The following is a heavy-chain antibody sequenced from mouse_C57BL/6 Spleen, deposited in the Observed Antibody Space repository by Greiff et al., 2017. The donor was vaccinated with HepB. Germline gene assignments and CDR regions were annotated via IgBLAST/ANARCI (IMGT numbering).Heavy chain of an antibody. J-gene: IGHJ1*03. CDR2: IWSGGST. CDR1: GFSLTSYG. V-gene: IGHV2-2*01. CDR3: ASATVVARYFDV. D-gene: IGHD1-1*01. Sequence: VMLVESGPGLVQPSQSLSITCTVSGFSLTSYGVHWVRQSPGKGLEWLGVIWSGGSTDYNAAFISRLSISKDNSKSQVFFKMNSLQADDTAIYYCASATVVARYFDVWGTGTTVTVSS.